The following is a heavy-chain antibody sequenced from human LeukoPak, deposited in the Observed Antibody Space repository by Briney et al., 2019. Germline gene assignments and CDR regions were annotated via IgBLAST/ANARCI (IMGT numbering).Heavy chain of an antibody. J-gene: IGHJ4*02. CDR3: ARDLFNSYYDTSGYSAFDY. CDR1: GVTFNSYS. V-gene: IGHV3-21*01. CDR2: ISSSSTYI. Sequence: GGALRLSCAASGVTFNSYSVNWVRQAPGKGLEWVASISSSSTYIHYADSVKGRFTISRDNAKNSLYLDMNSLRAEDTAVYFCARDLFNSYYDTSGYSAFDYWGQGTLVTVSS. D-gene: IGHD3-22*01.